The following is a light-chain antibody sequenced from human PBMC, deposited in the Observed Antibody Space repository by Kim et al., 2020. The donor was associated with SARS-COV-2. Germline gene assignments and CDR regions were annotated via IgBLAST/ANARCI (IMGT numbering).Light chain of an antibody. J-gene: IGLJ3*02. CDR3: SSFTSNATWV. Sequence: QSALTQPASVSGSPGQSITISCTGTRSDVGGYNFVSWYQQHPGKAPKLLIYVVTKRPSGVSDRFSGSKSDNTASLSISGLQPDDEAHYYCSSFTSNATWVFGGGTKVTVL. CDR1: RSDVGGYNF. CDR2: VVT. V-gene: IGLV2-14*03.